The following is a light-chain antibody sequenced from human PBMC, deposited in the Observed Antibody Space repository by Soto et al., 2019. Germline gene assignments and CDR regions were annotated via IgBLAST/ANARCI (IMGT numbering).Light chain of an antibody. CDR3: QHADGLRALT. V-gene: IGKV1-12*01. J-gene: IGKJ4*01. CDR2: HTY. CDR1: QDAGSW. Sequence: DIQMTQSPPYVSASVGDRVTISCRASQDAGSWLSWFHQKPGGAPNLLIFHTYRKMSGVPPRFAGRGSGTEFTLTSSRLQPEDFGTYYCQHADGLRALTFGGGTAVEI.